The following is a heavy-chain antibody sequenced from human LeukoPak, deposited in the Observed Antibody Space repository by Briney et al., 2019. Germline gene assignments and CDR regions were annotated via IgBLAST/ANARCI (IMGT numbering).Heavy chain of an antibody. Sequence: ASVKVSCKASGYTFTSYDINWVRQATGQGLEWMGWMNPNSGNTGYAQKFQGRVTMTRNTAISTAYMELSSLRSEDTAVYYCARGGLRYFDWLLPEYYFDYWGQGTLVTVSS. D-gene: IGHD3-9*01. V-gene: IGHV1-8*01. J-gene: IGHJ4*02. CDR2: MNPNSGNT. CDR1: GYTFTSYD. CDR3: ARGGLRYFDWLLPEYYFDY.